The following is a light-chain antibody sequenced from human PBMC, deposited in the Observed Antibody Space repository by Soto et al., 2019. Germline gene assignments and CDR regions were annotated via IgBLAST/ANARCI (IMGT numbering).Light chain of an antibody. CDR2: SAS. CDR3: HQYNEWPRGT. Sequence: MTQSPATVSVSLGDSVSLSCRANESIGNNLAWYQQKPGQPPRLLIYSASTRAPGIPARVSGGGSGTQFSLTISSLQSEDFALYYCHQYNEWPRGTFGPGTKVDIK. J-gene: IGKJ1*01. V-gene: IGKV3D-15*01. CDR1: ESIGNN.